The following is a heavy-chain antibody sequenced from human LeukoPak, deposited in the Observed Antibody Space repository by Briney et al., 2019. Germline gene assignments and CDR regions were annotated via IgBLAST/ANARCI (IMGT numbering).Heavy chain of an antibody. CDR2: INHSGST. Sequence: SETLPLTCAVYGGSFSGYYWSWIRQPPGKGLEWIGEINHSGSTNYNPSLKSRVTISVDTSKNQFSLKLSSVTAADTAVYYRARGRRSTMVRGVYDYWGQGTLVTVSS. V-gene: IGHV4-34*01. J-gene: IGHJ4*02. CDR3: ARGRRSTMVRGVYDY. CDR1: GGSFSGYY. D-gene: IGHD3-10*01.